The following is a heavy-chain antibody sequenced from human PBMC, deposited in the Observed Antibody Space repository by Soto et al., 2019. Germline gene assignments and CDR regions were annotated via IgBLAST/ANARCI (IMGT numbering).Heavy chain of an antibody. D-gene: IGHD6-6*01. CDR1: GGSFSGYY. CDR3: ARRSSSSXXSLFDP. J-gene: IGHJ5*02. Sequence: SETLSLTCAVYGGSFSGYYGSWIRQPPGKGLEWIGEINHSGSANYNPSLESRVTMSVDTSKNQFSLKLSSVTPTDTAVYYCARRSSSSXXSLFDPWGRGILVTVSS. CDR2: INHSGSA. V-gene: IGHV4-34*01.